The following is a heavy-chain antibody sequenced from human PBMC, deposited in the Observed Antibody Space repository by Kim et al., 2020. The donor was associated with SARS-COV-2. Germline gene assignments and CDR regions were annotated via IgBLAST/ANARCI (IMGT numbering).Heavy chain of an antibody. CDR2: INPSGGST. CDR3: ASEWYSSSAAPGAFDI. V-gene: IGHV1-46*01. Sequence: ASVKVSCKASGYTFTSYYMHWVRQAHGQGLEWMGIINPSGGSTSYAQKFQGRVTMTRDTSTSTVYMELSSLRSEDTAVYYCASEWYSSSAAPGAFDIWGQGTMVTVSS. CDR1: GYTFTSYY. D-gene: IGHD6-6*01. J-gene: IGHJ3*02.